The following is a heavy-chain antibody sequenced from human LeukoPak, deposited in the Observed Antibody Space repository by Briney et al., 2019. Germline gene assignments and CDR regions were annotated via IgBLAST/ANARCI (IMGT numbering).Heavy chain of an antibody. V-gene: IGHV4-4*07. J-gene: IGHJ4*02. CDR2: IYTSGST. CDR3: AREALNWVNNWGSGDFDY. Sequence: SETLSLTCTVSGGSISSYYWSWIRQPAGKGLEWIGRIYTSGSTNYNPSLKSRVTMSVDTSKNQFSLKLSSVTAADTAVYSCAREALNWVNNWGSGDFDYWGQGTLVTVSS. D-gene: IGHD7-27*01. CDR1: GGSISSYY.